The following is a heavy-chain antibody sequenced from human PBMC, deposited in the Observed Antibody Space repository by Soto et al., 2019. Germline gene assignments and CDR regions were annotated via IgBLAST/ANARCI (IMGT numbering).Heavy chain of an antibody. Sequence: GASVKVSCKASGGTFSSYAISWVRQAPGQGLEWMGGIIPIFGTANYAQKFQGRVTITADESTSTAYMELSSLRSEDTAVYYCARDGLHSTTVTTYYYYGMDVWGQGATVTVSS. V-gene: IGHV1-69*13. CDR3: ARDGLHSTTVTTYYYYGMDV. D-gene: IGHD4-17*01. CDR1: GGTFSSYA. J-gene: IGHJ6*02. CDR2: IIPIFGTA.